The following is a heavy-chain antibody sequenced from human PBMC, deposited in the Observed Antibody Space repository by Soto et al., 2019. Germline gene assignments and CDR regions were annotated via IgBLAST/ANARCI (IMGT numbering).Heavy chain of an antibody. CDR1: GFTFSSYG. V-gene: IGHV3-33*01. CDR3: GSGTIAGIATTGVSWFDP. CDR2: IWYDGSNK. Sequence: GGSLTLSCAASGFTFSSYGMHWVRQAPGKGLEWVAVIWYDGSNKYYADAVQGRFTISRENSKDTPNLQGNALRAEDPAGNYCGSGTIAGIATTGVSWFDPGGKGPLVTGSS. J-gene: IGHJ5*02. D-gene: IGHD6-13*01.